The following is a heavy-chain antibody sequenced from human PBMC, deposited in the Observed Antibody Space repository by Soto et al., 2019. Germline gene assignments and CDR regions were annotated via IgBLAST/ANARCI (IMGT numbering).Heavy chain of an antibody. CDR3: ASASIAAAGTSSYYYYYGMDV. D-gene: IGHD6-13*01. J-gene: IGHJ6*02. Sequence: ASVKVSCKASGYTFTSYAMRWVRQAPGQRLEWMGWINAGNGNTKYSQKFQGRVTITRDTSASTAYMELSSLRSEDTAVYYCASASIAAAGTSSYYYYYGMDVWGQGTTVTVSS. V-gene: IGHV1-3*01. CDR1: GYTFTSYA. CDR2: INAGNGNT.